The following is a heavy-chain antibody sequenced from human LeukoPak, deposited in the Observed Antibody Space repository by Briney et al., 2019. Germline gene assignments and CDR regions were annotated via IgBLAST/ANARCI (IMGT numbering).Heavy chain of an antibody. CDR2: INSDGSST. J-gene: IGHJ3*02. V-gene: IGHV3-74*01. D-gene: IGHD6-19*01. CDR3: ARVLAVAGTGAFDM. Sequence: PGGPLRLSCAASGFTISSHWMHWVRQAPGKGLVWVSRINSDGSSTTYADSMKGRFTISRDNAKNTLYLQMNSLRAEDTAVYYCARVLAVAGTGAFDMWGQGTMVTVSS. CDR1: GFTISSHW.